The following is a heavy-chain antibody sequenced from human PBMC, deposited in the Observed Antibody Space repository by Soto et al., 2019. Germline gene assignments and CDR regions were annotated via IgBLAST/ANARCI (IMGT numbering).Heavy chain of an antibody. CDR2: ISGSGGST. Sequence: EVQLLESGGGLVQPGGSLRLSCAASGFTFSSYAMSWVRQAPGKGLEWVSAISGSGGSTYYADSVKGRFTISRDNSKNTLNLQRNSLSAEDTAVYYCAKEGGGVIVVGYFQHWGQGTLVTVSS. CDR1: GFTFSSYA. J-gene: IGHJ1*01. V-gene: IGHV3-23*01. D-gene: IGHD3-16*02. CDR3: AKEGGGVIVVGYFQH.